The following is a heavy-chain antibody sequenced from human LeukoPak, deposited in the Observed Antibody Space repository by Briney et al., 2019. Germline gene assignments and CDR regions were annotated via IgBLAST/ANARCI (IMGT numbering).Heavy chain of an antibody. D-gene: IGHD4-11*01. Sequence: SVKVSCKASGGTFSSYAISWVRQAPGQGLEWMGGIIPIFGTANYAQKFQGRVTITTDESTSTAYMELSSLRSEDTAVYYCAKSNSNYLGPPGRYYYYYMDVWGKGTTVTVSS. CDR2: IIPIFGTA. V-gene: IGHV1-69*05. CDR3: AKSNSNYLGPPGRYYYYYMDV. CDR1: GGTFSSYA. J-gene: IGHJ6*03.